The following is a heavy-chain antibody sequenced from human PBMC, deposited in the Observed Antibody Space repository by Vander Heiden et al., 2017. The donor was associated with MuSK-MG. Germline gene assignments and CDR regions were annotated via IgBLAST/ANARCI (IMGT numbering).Heavy chain of an antibody. Sequence: EVQLVESGGGLVKPGGSLRLSCAASGFSFSSDSMNWVRQAPGKGLEWVSSISSSSSYIYYADSVKGRFTISRDNAKNSLYLQMNSLRAEDTAVYYCARGGCSSTSCSYYYMDVWGKGTTVTVSS. J-gene: IGHJ6*03. V-gene: IGHV3-21*01. CDR2: ISSSSSYI. CDR3: ARGGCSSTSCSYYYMDV. D-gene: IGHD2-2*01. CDR1: GFSFSSDS.